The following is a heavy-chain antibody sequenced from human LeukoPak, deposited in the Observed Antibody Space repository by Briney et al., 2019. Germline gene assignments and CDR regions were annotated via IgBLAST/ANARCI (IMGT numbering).Heavy chain of an antibody. CDR2: ISGSGGTT. CDR1: GFTFSSYA. J-gene: IGHJ4*02. V-gene: IGHV3-23*01. D-gene: IGHD6-13*01. Sequence: PGGSPRLSCAASGFTFSSYAMSWVRQAPGKGLEWVSAISGSGGTTYYADSVKGRFTISRDNSKNTLYLQMNSLRAEDTAVYYCAKGPYSSSWFDYWGQGTLVTVSS. CDR3: AKGPYSSSWFDY.